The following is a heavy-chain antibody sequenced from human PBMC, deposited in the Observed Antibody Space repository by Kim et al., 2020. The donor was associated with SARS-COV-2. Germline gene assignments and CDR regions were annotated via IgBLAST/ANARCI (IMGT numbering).Heavy chain of an antibody. CDR1: GFTFSSYE. D-gene: IGHD2-2*01. CDR3: ARIDQDCSSTSCYTYFDY. Sequence: GGSLRLSCAASGFTFSSYEMNWVRQAPGKGLEWVSYISSSGSTIYYADSVKGRFTISRDNAKNSLYLQMNSLRAEDTAVYYCARIDQDCSSTSCYTYFDYWGQGSLVTVS. V-gene: IGHV3-48*03. CDR2: ISSSGSTI. J-gene: IGHJ4*02.